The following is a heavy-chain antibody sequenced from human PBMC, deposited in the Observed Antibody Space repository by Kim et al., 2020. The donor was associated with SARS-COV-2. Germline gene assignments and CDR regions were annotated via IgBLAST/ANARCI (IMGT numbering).Heavy chain of an antibody. V-gene: IGHV1-69*02. J-gene: IGHJ5*02. CDR3: ARHYYYGSGSYSHWFDP. D-gene: IGHD3-10*01. Sequence: FQGRVTITADKSTSTAYMELSSLRSEDTAVYYCARHYYYGSGSYSHWFDPWGQGTLVTVSS.